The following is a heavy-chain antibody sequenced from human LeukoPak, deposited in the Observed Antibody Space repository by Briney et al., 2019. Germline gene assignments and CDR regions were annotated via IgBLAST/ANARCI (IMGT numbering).Heavy chain of an antibody. Sequence: ASVKVSCKASGGTFSSYAISWVRQAPGQGLEWMGGIIPIFGTANYAQKFQGRVTITTDESTSTAYMEPSSLRSEDTAVYYCASHYYDSRHPGLDAFDIWGQGTMVTVSS. CDR3: ASHYYDSRHPGLDAFDI. J-gene: IGHJ3*02. CDR2: IIPIFGTA. D-gene: IGHD3-22*01. V-gene: IGHV1-69*05. CDR1: GGTFSSYA.